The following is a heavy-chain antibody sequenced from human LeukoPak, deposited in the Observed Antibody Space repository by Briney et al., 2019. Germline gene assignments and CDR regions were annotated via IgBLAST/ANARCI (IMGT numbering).Heavy chain of an antibody. Sequence: SETLSLTCIVSGGSIISSRFYWGWIRQPPGKGLEWIGTIYYSGSTYYNPSLKSRVTISADTSKNQFSLNLSSVTAADTGVYYCARHVSFDLRIVVVTSDWYFDRWGRGTLVTVSS. CDR2: IYYSGST. CDR1: GGSIISSRFY. J-gene: IGHJ2*01. V-gene: IGHV4-39*01. D-gene: IGHD2-21*02. CDR3: ARHVSFDLRIVVVTSDWYFDR.